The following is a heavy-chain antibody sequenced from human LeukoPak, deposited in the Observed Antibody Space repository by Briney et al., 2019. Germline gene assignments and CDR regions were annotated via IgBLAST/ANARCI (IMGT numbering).Heavy chain of an antibody. CDR2: IYSSGST. CDR3: WFHSASYFHS. V-gene: IGHV3-53*01. J-gene: IGHJ4*02. CDR1: GFIVSSNY. D-gene: IGHD3-10*01. Sequence: GGSLRLPCAASGFIVSSNYMSWVRQAPEKGLEWVSVIYSSGSTYYADSVKGRFTISRDNSKNTLHLQMNSLRAEDTAVYYCWFHSASYFHSWGQGILVTVSS.